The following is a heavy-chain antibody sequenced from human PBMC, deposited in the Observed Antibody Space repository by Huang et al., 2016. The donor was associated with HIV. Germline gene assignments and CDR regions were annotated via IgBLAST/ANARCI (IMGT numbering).Heavy chain of an antibody. V-gene: IGHV4-34*02. Sequence: QVQLEQWGAGLETLSLTCAVYGGSFSGYYLNWLRQAPGKGLEWVGEINHGGNTNYNPSLKSRVNMSVDTSKSQFSLYLTSLSAADTGTYFCARRYNSRRDYWGRGTLVTVHS. CDR1: GGSFSGYY. J-gene: IGHJ4*02. D-gene: IGHD3-22*01. CDR2: INHGGNT. CDR3: ARRYNSRRDY.